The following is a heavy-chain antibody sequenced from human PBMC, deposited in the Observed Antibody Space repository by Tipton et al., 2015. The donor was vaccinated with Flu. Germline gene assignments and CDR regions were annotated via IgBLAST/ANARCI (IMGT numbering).Heavy chain of an antibody. CDR1: GFTFDDYA. J-gene: IGHJ2*01. CDR3: AKAGGAAAAHWYFDL. D-gene: IGHD6-13*01. CDR2: ISWNSGSI. Sequence: SLRLSCAASGFTFDDYAMHWVRQAPGKGLEWVSGISWNSGSIGYADSVKGRFTISRDNAKNSLYLQMNSLRAEDTALYYCAKAGGAAAAHWYFDLWGRGTLVTVSS. V-gene: IGHV3-9*01.